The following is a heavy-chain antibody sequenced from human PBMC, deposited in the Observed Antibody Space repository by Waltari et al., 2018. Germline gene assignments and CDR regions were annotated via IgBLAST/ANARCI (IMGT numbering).Heavy chain of an antibody. CDR3: ARPYSSSWYRFTPLRYGMDV. V-gene: IGHV1-69*08. CDR1: GGTFSSYA. CDR2: IIPILGTA. D-gene: IGHD6-13*01. Sequence: QVQLVQSGAEVKKPGSSVKVSCKASGGTFSSYAISWVRQAPGQGLEWMGRIIPILGTANYAQKFQGRVTITADKSTSTAYMELSSLRSEDTAVYYCARPYSSSWYRFTPLRYGMDVWGQGTTVTVSS. J-gene: IGHJ6*02.